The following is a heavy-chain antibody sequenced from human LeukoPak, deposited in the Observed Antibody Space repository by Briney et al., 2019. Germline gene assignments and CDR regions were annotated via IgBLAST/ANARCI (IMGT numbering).Heavy chain of an antibody. D-gene: IGHD4-23*01. V-gene: IGHV1-3*01. CDR3: AVVTRGGSFDY. CDR1: GFTFTSSA. J-gene: IGHJ4*02. Sequence: ASVKVSCKASGFTFTSSAVHWVRQAPGQRLEWMGWINAGNGNTKYSQKFQGRVTITRDTSASTAYMELSSLRSEDTAVYYCAVVTRGGSFDYWGQGTLVTVSS. CDR2: INAGNGNT.